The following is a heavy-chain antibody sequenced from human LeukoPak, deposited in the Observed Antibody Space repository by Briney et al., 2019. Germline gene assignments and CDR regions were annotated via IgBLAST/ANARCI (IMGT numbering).Heavy chain of an antibody. J-gene: IGHJ2*01. D-gene: IGHD4-17*01. CDR2: IYASGIS. Sequence: SETLSLTCTVSGGSINNYYWSWIRQPAGKGLEWIGRIYASGISNYSPPPKSRVTMSVDTSKNQFSLKLSSVTAADTAVYYSARIHKRGAVTXWXFDXWXR. CDR3: ARIHKRGAVTXWXFDX. V-gene: IGHV4-4*07. CDR1: GGSINNYY.